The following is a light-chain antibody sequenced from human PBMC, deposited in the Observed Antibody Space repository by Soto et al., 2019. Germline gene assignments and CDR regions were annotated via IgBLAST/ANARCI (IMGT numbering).Light chain of an antibody. CDR1: SNDIGGYNY. V-gene: IGLV2-11*01. CDR2: DVS. CDR3: CSYAGNYYV. J-gene: IGLJ1*01. Sequence: QYALTQPRSVSGSPGQSVTISCTGTSNDIGGYNYVCWYQQHPDKAPKLMIYDVSKRPSGVPDRFSGSKSGNTASLTISGLQAEDEADYYCCSYAGNYYVFGTGTKLTVL.